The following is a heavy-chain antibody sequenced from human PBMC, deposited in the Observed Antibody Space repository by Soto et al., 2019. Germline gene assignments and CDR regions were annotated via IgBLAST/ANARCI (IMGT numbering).Heavy chain of an antibody. Sequence: SETLSLTCTVSGGSISSSSYYWGWIRQPPGKGLEWIGSIYYSGSTYYNPSLKSRVTISVDTSKNQFSLKLSSVTAADTAVYYCARHVGSGRQYYYYYYYMDVWGKGTTVTVSS. J-gene: IGHJ6*03. CDR3: ARHVGSGRQYYYYYYYMDV. CDR2: IYYSGST. CDR1: GGSISSSSYY. V-gene: IGHV4-39*01. D-gene: IGHD3-10*01.